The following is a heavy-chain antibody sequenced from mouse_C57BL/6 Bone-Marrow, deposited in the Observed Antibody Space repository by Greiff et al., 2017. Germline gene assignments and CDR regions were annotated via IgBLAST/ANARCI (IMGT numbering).Heavy chain of an antibody. CDR2: INPYNGGT. CDR3: ARWDYYGSFYWYFDV. D-gene: IGHD1-1*01. V-gene: IGHV1-19*01. CDR1: GYTFTDYY. Sequence: EVQLQQSGPVLVKPGASVKMSCKASGYTFTDYYMNWVKQSHGKSLEWIGVINPYNGGTSYNQKFKGKATLTVDKSSSTAYMELNSLTSEDSAVYYCARWDYYGSFYWYFDVWGTGTTVTVSA. J-gene: IGHJ1*03.